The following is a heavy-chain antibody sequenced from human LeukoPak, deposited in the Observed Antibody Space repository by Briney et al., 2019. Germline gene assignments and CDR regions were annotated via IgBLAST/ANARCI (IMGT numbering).Heavy chain of an antibody. CDR1: GGSINGYH. J-gene: IGHJ3*02. CDR2: IYSSETT. CDR3: ARRNDCDI. V-gene: IGHV4-4*08. Sequence: SETLSLTCTVSGGSINGYHWRWIRQPPGKGLEWIGYIYSSETTEYKPSLKSRVTISADTSKNQFSLKLTSVTAADTPIYYCARRNDCDIWGQGTMVTVSS.